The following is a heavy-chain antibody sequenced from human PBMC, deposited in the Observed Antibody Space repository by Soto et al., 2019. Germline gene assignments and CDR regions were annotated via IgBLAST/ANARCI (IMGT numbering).Heavy chain of an antibody. D-gene: IGHD2-15*01. CDR3: ARGMTPLGAPAWYYFDS. J-gene: IGHJ4*02. V-gene: IGHV4-4*07. CDR1: GASITGSSY. CDR2: FSLSGTT. Sequence: SEILSLTCTVSGASITGSSYWSWIRQPAGKGLEWIGRFSLSGTTNYNPSLRGRVTMSADVSKNQFSLRLTSVTAADTALYYCARGMTPLGAPAWYYFDSWGQGTLVTVSS.